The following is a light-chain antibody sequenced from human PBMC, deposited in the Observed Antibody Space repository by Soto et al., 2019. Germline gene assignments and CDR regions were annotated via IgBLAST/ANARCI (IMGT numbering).Light chain of an antibody. Sequence: EIVMTQSPATLSVSPGERATLSCRASQSVSSNLAWYQQKPGQTPRLLIYGTSTRATGIPTRFSGSGSGTDFTLTISSLQSEDFAVYYCQQYNNWPRTFGQGTNVEIK. CDR2: GTS. J-gene: IGKJ1*01. CDR1: QSVSSN. CDR3: QQYNNWPRT. V-gene: IGKV3-15*01.